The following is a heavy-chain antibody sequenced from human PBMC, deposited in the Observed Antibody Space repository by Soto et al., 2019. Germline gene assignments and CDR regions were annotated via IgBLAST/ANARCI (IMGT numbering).Heavy chain of an antibody. D-gene: IGHD3-22*01. V-gene: IGHV1-3*01. CDR2: INAGNGNT. J-gene: IGHJ4*02. CDR3: ARSGYYYDSSGADLDY. Sequence: ASVKVSCKASGYTFSSYAMHWVRQAPGQRLEWMGWINAGNGNTKYSQKFQGRVTITRDTSASTAYMELSSLRSEDTAVYYCARSGYYYDSSGADLDYWGQGTLVTVSS. CDR1: GYTFSSYA.